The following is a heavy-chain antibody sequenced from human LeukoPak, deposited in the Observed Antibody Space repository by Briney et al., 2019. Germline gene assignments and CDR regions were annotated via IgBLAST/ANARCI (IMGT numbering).Heavy chain of an antibody. Sequence: ASVKVSCKASGDTFSSYYMHWVRQAPGQGLEWMGIITPSGDSTNYAQKLQGRVTMTTDTSTSTAYMELRSLRSDDTAVYYCARDDYAYYDFWSGFMGRRWFDPWGQGTLVTVSS. CDR2: ITPSGDST. CDR3: ARDDYAYYDFWSGFMGRRWFDP. CDR1: GDTFSSYY. V-gene: IGHV1-46*01. D-gene: IGHD3-3*01. J-gene: IGHJ5*02.